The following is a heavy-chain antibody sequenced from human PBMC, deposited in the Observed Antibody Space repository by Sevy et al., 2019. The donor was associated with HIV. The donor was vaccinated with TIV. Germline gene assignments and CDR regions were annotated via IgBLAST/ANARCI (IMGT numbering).Heavy chain of an antibody. J-gene: IGHJ6*02. Sequence: GGSLRLSCVASGFTFSRYAMSWVRQAPAKGLKWVSALGGSVDMTYYADFVKGRFTISRDNSKNTLYLQMNSLRAEDTAVYYCARVVEALPGYYYGMDVWGQGTTVTVSS. D-gene: IGHD1-26*01. V-gene: IGHV3-23*01. CDR2: LGGSVDMT. CDR3: ARVVEALPGYYYGMDV. CDR1: GFTFSRYA.